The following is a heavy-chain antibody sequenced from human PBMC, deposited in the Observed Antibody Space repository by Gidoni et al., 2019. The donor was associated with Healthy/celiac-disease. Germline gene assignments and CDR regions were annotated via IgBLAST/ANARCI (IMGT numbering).Heavy chain of an antibody. V-gene: IGHV4-61*02. CDR2: IYTSGST. D-gene: IGHD6-19*01. CDR3: ARLSVAEGY. CDR1: GGSISSGSYY. J-gene: IGHJ4*02. Sequence: QVQLQESGPGLVKPSQTLSLTCTVSGGSISSGSYYWSWIRQPAGKGLEWIGRIYTSGSTNYNPSLKSRVTISVDTSKNQFSLKLSSVTAADTAVYYCARLSVAEGYWGQGTLVTVSS.